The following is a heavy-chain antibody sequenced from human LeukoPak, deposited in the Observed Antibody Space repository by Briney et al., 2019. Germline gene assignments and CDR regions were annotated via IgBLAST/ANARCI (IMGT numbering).Heavy chain of an antibody. CDR1: GFTFSSYA. CDR3: ARDRGPNWFDP. D-gene: IGHD3-10*01. V-gene: IGHV3-30*01. Sequence: GGSLRLSCAASGFTFSSYAMHWVRQAPGKGLEWVAVISYDGSNKYYADSVKGRFTISRDNSKNTLYLQVNSLRAEDTAVYYYARDRGPNWFDPWGQGTLVTVSS. CDR2: ISYDGSNK. J-gene: IGHJ5*02.